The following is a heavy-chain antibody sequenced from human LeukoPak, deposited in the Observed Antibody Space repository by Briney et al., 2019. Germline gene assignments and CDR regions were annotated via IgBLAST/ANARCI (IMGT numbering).Heavy chain of an antibody. J-gene: IGHJ4*02. V-gene: IGHV3-23*01. Sequence: PGGTLRLSCAASGFTFSNYGMSWVRQAPGKGLEWVSAIRGSGGSTNYADSVKGRFTISRDNAKNSLYLQMNSLRAEDMAVYYCARDDLWAARPHYWGQGTLVTVSS. CDR2: IRGSGGST. CDR3: ARDDLWAARPHY. D-gene: IGHD6-6*01. CDR1: GFTFSNYG.